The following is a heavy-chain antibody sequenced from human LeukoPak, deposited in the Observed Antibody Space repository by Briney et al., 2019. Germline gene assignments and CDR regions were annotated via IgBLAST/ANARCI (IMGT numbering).Heavy chain of an antibody. CDR2: IRSKANSYAT. CDR3: TRLNPPCKYCSGGSYYYYGMDV. V-gene: IGHV3-73*01. D-gene: IGHD2-15*01. J-gene: IGHJ6*04. CDR1: GFTFSGSA. Sequence: GGSLRLSCAASGFTFSGSAMHWVRQASGKGLEWVGRIRSKANSYATAYAASVKGRFTISRDDSKNTAYLQMNSLKTEDTAVYYCTRLNPPCKYCSGGSYYYYGMDVWGQRDHGHRLL.